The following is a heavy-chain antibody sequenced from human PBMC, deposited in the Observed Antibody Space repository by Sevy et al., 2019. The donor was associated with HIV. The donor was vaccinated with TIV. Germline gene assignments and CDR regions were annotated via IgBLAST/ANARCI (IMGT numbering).Heavy chain of an antibody. CDR2: RSGRGGST. D-gene: IGHD3-10*01. J-gene: IGHJ3*02. CDR3: AKDITFRGGDAFDI. Sequence: GGSLRLSCAASGFTFSNYAMSWVRRAPGKGLEWVSGRSGRGGSTFYANSVKGRFTISRDNSKNTLYLQMNSLRAEDTAVYYCAKDITFRGGDAFDIWGQGTMVTVSS. CDR1: GFTFSNYA. V-gene: IGHV3-23*01.